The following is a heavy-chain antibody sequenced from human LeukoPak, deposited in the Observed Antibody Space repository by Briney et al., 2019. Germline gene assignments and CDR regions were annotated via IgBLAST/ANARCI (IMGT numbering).Heavy chain of an antibody. D-gene: IGHD5-24*01. V-gene: IGHV3-9*01. CDR3: AKGSEDGNHTAHSYYFDY. J-gene: IGHJ4*02. CDR1: GFTFNSYS. Sequence: GGSLRLSCAASGFTFNSYSMHWVRQAPGKGLKWVAGVSCNSGNIDYADSVKGRFTISRATADNSLYLQMNSLRAEDTALYYCAKGSEDGNHTAHSYYFDYWGQGTLVTVYS. CDR2: VSCNSGNI.